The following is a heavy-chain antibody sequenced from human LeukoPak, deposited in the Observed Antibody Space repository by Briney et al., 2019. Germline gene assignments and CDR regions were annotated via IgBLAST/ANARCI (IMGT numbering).Heavy chain of an antibody. CDR3: ASCCSGGSCYGEVDY. CDR2: ISYDGSNK. V-gene: IGHV3-30*04. J-gene: IGHJ4*02. Sequence: GGSLRLSCAASGFTFSSYAMHWVRQAPGKGLEWVAVISYDGSNKYYADSVKGRFTISRDNSKNTLYLQMNSLRAEDTAVYSCASCCSGGSCYGEVDYWGQGTLVTVSS. D-gene: IGHD2-15*01. CDR1: GFTFSSYA.